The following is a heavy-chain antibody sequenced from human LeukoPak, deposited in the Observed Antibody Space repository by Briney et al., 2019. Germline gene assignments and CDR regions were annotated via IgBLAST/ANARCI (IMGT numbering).Heavy chain of an antibody. CDR2: ISGDGGST. V-gene: IGHV3-43*02. D-gene: IGHD6-19*01. J-gene: IGHJ4*02. Sequence: GGSLRLSCAASGFTFDDYAMHWVRQAPGKGLEWVSLISGDGGSTYYADSVKGRFTISRDNSKNSLYLQMNSLSTEDTALYYCAKGGSGWSYYFDFWGQGTPATVSS. CDR1: GFTFDDYA. CDR3: AKGGSGWSYYFDF.